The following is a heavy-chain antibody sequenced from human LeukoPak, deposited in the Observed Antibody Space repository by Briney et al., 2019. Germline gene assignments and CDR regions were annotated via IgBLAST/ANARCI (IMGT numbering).Heavy chain of an antibody. D-gene: IGHD5-18*01. CDR3: AKTKGYSYGYYFDY. Sequence: PGRSLRLSCAASGFTFSSHAMHWVRQSLGKGLEWVAVMSYDGFNKYYADSVKGRFTISRDNSKNTLYLQMNSLRAEDTAVYYCAKTKGYSYGYYFDYWGQGTLVTVSS. CDR2: MSYDGFNK. CDR1: GFTFSSHA. V-gene: IGHV3-30*18. J-gene: IGHJ4*02.